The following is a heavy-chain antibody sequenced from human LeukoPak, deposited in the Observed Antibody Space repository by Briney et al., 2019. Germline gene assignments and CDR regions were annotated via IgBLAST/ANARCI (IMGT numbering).Heavy chain of an antibody. CDR1: GFTFDDYA. CDR3: AKDPERYYYYGMDV. Sequence: GRSLRLSCAASGFTFDDYAMHWVRQAPGKGLEWVSGISWNSGSIGYADSVKGRFTISRDNAKNSLYLQMNSLRAEDTALHYCAKDPERYYYYGMDVWGQGTTVTVSS. D-gene: IGHD1-1*01. V-gene: IGHV3-9*01. J-gene: IGHJ6*02. CDR2: ISWNSGSI.